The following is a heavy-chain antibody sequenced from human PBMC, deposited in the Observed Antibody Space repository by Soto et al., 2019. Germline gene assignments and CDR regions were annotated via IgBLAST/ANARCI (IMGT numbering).Heavy chain of an antibody. Sequence: GGTLRLSCAASGFTFGDYTMYWVRHRQGQGLEWVSLISWDGGSTYYADSVKGRFTISRDNSKNSLYLQMNSLRTEDTALYYCAKDKDRIAARPGYFDYWGQGTLVTVSS. V-gene: IGHV3-43*01. D-gene: IGHD6-6*01. J-gene: IGHJ4*02. CDR3: AKDKDRIAARPGYFDY. CDR2: ISWDGGST. CDR1: GFTFGDYT.